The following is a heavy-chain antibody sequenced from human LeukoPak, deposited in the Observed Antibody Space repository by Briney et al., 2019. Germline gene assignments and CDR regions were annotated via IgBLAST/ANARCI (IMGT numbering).Heavy chain of an antibody. V-gene: IGHV4-59*01. CDR3: ARGAGNYYYYYMDV. D-gene: IGHD6-13*01. Sequence: PSETLSLTCTVSGGSISSYYWSWIRQPPGKGLEWIGYIYYSGSTNYNPSLKSRVTISVDTSKNQFSPKLSSVTAADTAVYYCARGAGNYYYYYMDVWGKGTTVTVSS. CDR1: GGSISSYY. J-gene: IGHJ6*03. CDR2: IYYSGST.